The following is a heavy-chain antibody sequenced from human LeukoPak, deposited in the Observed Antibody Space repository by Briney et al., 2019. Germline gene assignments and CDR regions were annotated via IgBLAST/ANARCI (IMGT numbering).Heavy chain of an antibody. CDR2: ISSSSSTI. CDR3: ARGHYGLDY. V-gene: IGHV3-48*01. D-gene: IGHD3-10*01. Sequence: GDLRLSCAASGFIFSTYSMNWVRQAPGKGLEWVSYISSSSSTIYYADSVKGRFTISRDNAKNSLYLQMNSLRAEDTAVYYCARGHYGLDYWGQGTLVTVSS. J-gene: IGHJ4*02. CDR1: GFIFSTYS.